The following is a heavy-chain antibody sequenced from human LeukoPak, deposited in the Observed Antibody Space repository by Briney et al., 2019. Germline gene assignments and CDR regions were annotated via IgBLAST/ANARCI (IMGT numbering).Heavy chain of an antibody. CDR1: GFTFTSSA. Sequence: GTSVKVSCKASGFTFTSSAMQWVRQARGQRLEWIGWIVVSSGNTNYAQKFQERVTITRDMSTSTAYMELSSLRSEDTAVYYCAAAKGGSYYPSLDPYGMDVWGQGTTVTVSS. CDR2: IVVSSGNT. D-gene: IGHD1-26*01. CDR3: AAAKGGSYYPSLDPYGMDV. V-gene: IGHV1-58*02. J-gene: IGHJ6*02.